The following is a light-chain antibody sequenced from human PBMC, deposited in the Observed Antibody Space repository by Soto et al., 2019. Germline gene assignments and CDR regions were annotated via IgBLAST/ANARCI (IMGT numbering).Light chain of an antibody. V-gene: IGLV1-47*01. Sequence: QSVLTQPPSASGTPGQRVTISCSGSSSNIGSNYVYWYQQLPGTAPKLLIYRNNQRPSGVPDRFSGSKSGYTASLTISGLQAEDEADYYCSSYTNNNNTHVVFGGGTKLTVL. CDR2: RNN. CDR1: SSNIGSNY. J-gene: IGLJ2*01. CDR3: SSYTNNNNTHVV.